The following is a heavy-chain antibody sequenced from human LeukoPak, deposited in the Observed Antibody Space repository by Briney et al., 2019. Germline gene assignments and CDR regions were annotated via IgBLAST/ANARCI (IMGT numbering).Heavy chain of an antibody. CDR1: GYTFTSYD. J-gene: IGHJ4*02. CDR3: ARHIRGVIWVIDY. V-gene: IGHV1-8*01. D-gene: IGHD3-10*01. Sequence: ASVKVSCKASGYTFTSYDINWVRQATGQGLEWMGWMNPNSGNTGYAQKFQGRVTMTRNTSISTAYMELSSLRSGDTAVYYCARHIRGVIWVIDYWGQGTLVTVSS. CDR2: MNPNSGNT.